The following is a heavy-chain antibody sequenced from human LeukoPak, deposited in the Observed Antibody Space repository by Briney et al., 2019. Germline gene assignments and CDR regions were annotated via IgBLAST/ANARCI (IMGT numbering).Heavy chain of an antibody. CDR1: GFTFNNYE. CDR2: INSPGTTI. CDR3: VRDDPGDY. J-gene: IGHJ4*02. Sequence: GGSLRLSCAASGFTFNNYEMNWVRQAPGKGLEWVAYINSPGTTIFYADSVKGRFTISRDNARNSLSLQMNSLRAEGTAIYYCVRDDPGDYWGQGTLLTVSS. V-gene: IGHV3-48*03.